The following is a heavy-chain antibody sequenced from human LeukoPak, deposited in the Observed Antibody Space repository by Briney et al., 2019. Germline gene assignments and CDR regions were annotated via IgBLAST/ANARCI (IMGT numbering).Heavy chain of an antibody. CDR1: RYSFTSGHY. J-gene: IGHJ4*02. Sequence: SGALSLTRFVPRYSFTSGHYWGWIPQPPGKGPGWSANIYHTGGAHYNPSLRSRVTLSVDTSTRQFSLKLSSVTDADTGVSICSRFCTITTCIFRGFDYWGQGTPVTVSS. CDR3: SRFCTITTCIFRGFDY. D-gene: IGHD2-2*01. V-gene: IGHV4-38-2*01. CDR2: IYHTGGA.